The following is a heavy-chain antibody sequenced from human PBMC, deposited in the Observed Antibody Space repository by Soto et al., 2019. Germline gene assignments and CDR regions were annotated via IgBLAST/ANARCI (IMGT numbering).Heavy chain of an antibody. J-gene: IGHJ4*02. V-gene: IGHV4-39*01. CDR3: ARPSDSSGYLLDY. Sequence: SETLSLTCTVSGDSISSSSYYWAWIRQPPGKGLEWIGSIYYSGTTYYNPSLKSRVTISVDTSKNQFSLKLSSVTAADSATYFCARPSDSSGYLLDYWGLGTLVTVSS. D-gene: IGHD3-22*01. CDR2: IYYSGTT. CDR1: GDSISSSSYY.